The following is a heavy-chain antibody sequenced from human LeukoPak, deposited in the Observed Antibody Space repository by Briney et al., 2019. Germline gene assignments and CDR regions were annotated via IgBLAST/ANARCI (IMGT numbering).Heavy chain of an antibody. V-gene: IGHV1-46*01. D-gene: IGHD5-18*01. CDR2: INPSGGST. CDR1: GGTFSSYA. J-gene: IGHJ4*02. Sequence: ASVKVSCKASGGTFSSYAISWVRQAPGQGLERMGIINPSGGSTSYAQKFQGRVTMTRDMSTSTVYMELSSLRSDDTAVYYCARDMDTGPDLFDYWGQGTLVTVSS. CDR3: ARDMDTGPDLFDY.